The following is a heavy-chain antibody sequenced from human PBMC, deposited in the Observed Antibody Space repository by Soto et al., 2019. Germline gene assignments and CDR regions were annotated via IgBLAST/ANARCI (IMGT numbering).Heavy chain of an antibody. CDR1: GDSISSSHW. D-gene: IGHD1-1*01. Sequence: QVQLQESGPGLVEPSGTLSLTCAVSGDSISSSHWWSWVRQPPGKGLEWIGEIFHSGTTKYNPSLEGRVTMSVDKSNNHLSLKLRSVTAAGTAGYYCARQLGRGGLPEGFEYWGQGTLATVSS. CDR2: IFHSGTT. J-gene: IGHJ4*02. V-gene: IGHV4-4*02. CDR3: ARQLGRGGLPEGFEY.